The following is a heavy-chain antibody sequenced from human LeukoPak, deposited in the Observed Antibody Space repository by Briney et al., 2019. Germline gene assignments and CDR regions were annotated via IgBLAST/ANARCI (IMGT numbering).Heavy chain of an antibody. J-gene: IGHJ1*01. CDR3: AKHGYNYGYFQH. Sequence: GGSLRLSCAASGFTFRKYAMNWVRQAPGKGLEWVSTISGSGNSTYYADSVKGRFTISRDNSKNTLYLQMNSLRAEDTAVYYCAKHGYNYGYFQHWGQGTLVTVSS. D-gene: IGHD5-24*01. CDR2: ISGSGNST. V-gene: IGHV3-23*01. CDR1: GFTFRKYA.